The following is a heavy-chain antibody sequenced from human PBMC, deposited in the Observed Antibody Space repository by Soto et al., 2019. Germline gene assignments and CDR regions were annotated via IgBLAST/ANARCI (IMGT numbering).Heavy chain of an antibody. CDR3: ARDSKDFWSCSLFDGGYGMGV. CDR1: GGSVSSGSYY. D-gene: IGHD3-3*01. Sequence: QVQLQESGPGLVKPSETLSLTCTVSGGSVSSGSYYWSWIRQPPGKGLEWIGYIYYSGSTNYNPSLKSRVTISVDTSKNQFSLKLSSVTAADTAVYYCARDSKDFWSCSLFDGGYGMGVWGQGTTVTVSS. CDR2: IYYSGST. V-gene: IGHV4-61*01. J-gene: IGHJ6*02.